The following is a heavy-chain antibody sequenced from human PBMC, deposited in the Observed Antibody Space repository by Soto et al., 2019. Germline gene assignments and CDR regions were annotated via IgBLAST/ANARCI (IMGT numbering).Heavy chain of an antibody. CDR3: AKDIGMVRGWAMDV. D-gene: IGHD3-10*01. V-gene: IGHV3-43D*04. CDR1: GFTFDDYA. Sequence: EVQLVESGGVVVQPGGSLRLSCAASGFTFDDYAMHWVRQAPGKGLEWVSLISWDGGSTYYADSVKGRFTISRDNSKNSLYLQMNSLRAEDTALYYCAKDIGMVRGWAMDVWGQGTTVTVSS. CDR2: ISWDGGST. J-gene: IGHJ6*02.